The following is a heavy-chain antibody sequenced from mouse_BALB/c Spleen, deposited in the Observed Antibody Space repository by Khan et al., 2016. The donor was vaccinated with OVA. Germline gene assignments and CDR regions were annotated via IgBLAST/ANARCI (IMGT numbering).Heavy chain of an antibody. CDR1: GYTFTSNT. Sequence: VQLQESGAELARPGASVWMSCKASGYTFTSNTMHWVKQRPGQGLEWIGYINPRSGYTNYNQNFKDQATLTADKSSSTAYMQLSSLTSEGSAGYNCERGTKGYTMDYWGQGTSVTVSS. CDR3: ERGTKGYTMDY. CDR2: INPRSGYT. D-gene: IGHD2-14*01. J-gene: IGHJ4*01. V-gene: IGHV1-4*01.